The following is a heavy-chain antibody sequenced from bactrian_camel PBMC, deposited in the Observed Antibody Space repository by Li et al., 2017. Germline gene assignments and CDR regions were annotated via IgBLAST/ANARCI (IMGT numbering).Heavy chain of an antibody. Sequence: VQLVESGGGAVQAGGSLRLSCAASGYTRRSDCMGWFRQTQGKGVEWVSVIDSGGGSPNYDDSVKGRSTISRDHANNTVYLQMNDLKPEDTAMYFCAADRDFGVCRLYSGRPRRTDFGVWGQGTQVTVS. CDR1: GYTRRSDC. J-gene: IGHJ6*01. V-gene: IGHV3S40*01. CDR3: AADRDFGVCRLYSGRPRRTDFGV. D-gene: IGHD2*01. CDR2: IDSGGGSP.